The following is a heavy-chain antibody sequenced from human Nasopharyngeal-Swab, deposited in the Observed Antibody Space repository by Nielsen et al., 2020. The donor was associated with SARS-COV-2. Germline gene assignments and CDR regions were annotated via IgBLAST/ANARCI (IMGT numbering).Heavy chain of an antibody. D-gene: IGHD4-17*01. Sequence: GASLKISCAASGFTFSSYAMHWVRQAPGKGLEWVAVISYDGSNKYYADSVKGRFTISRDNSKNTLYLQVNSLRAEDTAVYYCARSYYGAYYYGMDVWGQGTTVTVSS. CDR2: ISYDGSNK. CDR1: GFTFSSYA. CDR3: ARSYYGAYYYGMDV. V-gene: IGHV3-30-3*01. J-gene: IGHJ6*02.